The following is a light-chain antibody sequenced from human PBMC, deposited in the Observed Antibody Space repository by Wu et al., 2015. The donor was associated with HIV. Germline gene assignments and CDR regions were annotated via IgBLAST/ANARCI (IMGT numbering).Light chain of an antibody. CDR1: QGISSY. CDR2: AAS. J-gene: IGKJ2*01. V-gene: IGKV1-9*01. Sequence: DIQLTQSPSFLSVSVGDRVTITCRASQGISSYLAWYQQQPGKAPKLLIYAASTLQSGVPSRFSGSGSGTEFTLTISSLQPEDFATFYCQQSYYTPPTFGLGTKVEIK. CDR3: QQSYYTPPT.